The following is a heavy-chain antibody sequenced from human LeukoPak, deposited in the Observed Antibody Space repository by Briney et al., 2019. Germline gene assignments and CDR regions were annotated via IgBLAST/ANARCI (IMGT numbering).Heavy chain of an antibody. V-gene: IGHV3-23*01. Sequence: GGTLRLSCAASGFTFSNYALSWVRQAPGKGLEWVAATTGSTTSTYHADSVKGRFAISRDNSKNTLYLQMNSLRAEDTAVYYCATVVRLWPALDYWGQGTLVTVSS. CDR3: ATVVRLWPALDY. D-gene: IGHD5-18*01. CDR1: GFTFSNYA. CDR2: TTGSTTST. J-gene: IGHJ4*02.